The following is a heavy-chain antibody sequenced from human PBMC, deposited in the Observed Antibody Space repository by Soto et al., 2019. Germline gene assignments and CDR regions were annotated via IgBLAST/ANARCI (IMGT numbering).Heavy chain of an antibody. CDR3: AKGPTTVTTRFFDP. V-gene: IGHV3-23*01. CDR1: GFTFSSYA. Sequence: EVQLLDSGGGLVQPGESLRLSCAASGFTFSSYAMSWVRQAPGKGLEWASVISASGTSTYYADSVKGRFTISRDNSKNTLYLQMNSLRAEDTAVYYCAKGPTTVTTRFFDPWGQGTLITVSS. CDR2: ISASGTST. D-gene: IGHD4-17*01. J-gene: IGHJ5*02.